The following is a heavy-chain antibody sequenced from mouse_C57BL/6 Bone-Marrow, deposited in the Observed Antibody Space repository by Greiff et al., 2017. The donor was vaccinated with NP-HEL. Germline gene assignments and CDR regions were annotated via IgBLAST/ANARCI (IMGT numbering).Heavy chain of an antibody. CDR1: GYTFNSYW. Sequence: QVQLQQPGAELVKPGASVKLSCKASGYTFNSYWMHWVKQRPGQGLEWIGMIHPNSGSTNYNEKFKSKATLTVDKSSSTAYMQLSSLTSEDSAVYYCARSLSLLLLRFPLDVWGTGTTVTVSS. J-gene: IGHJ1*03. D-gene: IGHD1-1*01. CDR2: IHPNSGST. V-gene: IGHV1-64*01. CDR3: ARSLSLLLLRFPLDV.